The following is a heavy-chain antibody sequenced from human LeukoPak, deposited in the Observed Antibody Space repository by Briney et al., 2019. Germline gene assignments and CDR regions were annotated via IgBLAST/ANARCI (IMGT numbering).Heavy chain of an antibody. CDR3: ARRDGYISAIDY. D-gene: IGHD5-24*01. Sequence: PSETLSLTCTVSDGSISSYYWSWIRQPPGKGLEWIGYIYYSGSTNYNPSLKSRVTISVDTSKNQFSLKLSSVTAADTAVYYCARRDGYISAIDYWGQGTLVTVSS. CDR2: IYYSGST. CDR1: DGSISSYY. V-gene: IGHV4-59*01. J-gene: IGHJ4*02.